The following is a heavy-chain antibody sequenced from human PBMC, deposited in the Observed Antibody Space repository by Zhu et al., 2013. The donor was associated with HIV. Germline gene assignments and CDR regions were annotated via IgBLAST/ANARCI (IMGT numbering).Heavy chain of an antibody. D-gene: IGHD3-3*01. CDR3: ARGVIFGVVIMGSTFDLT. Sequence: QVQVVQSGAEVKKPGSSMKVSCKASGSTFSNYAIHWVRQAPGQGLEWMGGIIPIFGTQKYAQKFEGRVTISADESTTTAYMELSSLRSADTAVYYCARGVIFGVVIMGSTFDLTGGQG. CDR2: IIPIFGTQ. V-gene: IGHV1-69*01. J-gene: IGHJ4*02. CDR1: GSTFSNYA.